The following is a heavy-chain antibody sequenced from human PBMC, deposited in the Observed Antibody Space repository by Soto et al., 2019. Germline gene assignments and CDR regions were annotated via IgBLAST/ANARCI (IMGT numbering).Heavy chain of an antibody. CDR1: GGSISSSSSY. CDR3: ARFWDVVVAATLRNYYYGMDV. Sequence: SETLSLTCPVSGGSISSSSSYWGWINKPPGKGLEWVGSIYYLGNTYYNPSLGGRVSISVDTSKNQFSLKLSSVTAADTAVYYCARFWDVVVAATLRNYYYGMDVWGQGTTVTVSS. CDR2: IYYLGNT. J-gene: IGHJ6*02. V-gene: IGHV4-39*07. D-gene: IGHD2-15*01.